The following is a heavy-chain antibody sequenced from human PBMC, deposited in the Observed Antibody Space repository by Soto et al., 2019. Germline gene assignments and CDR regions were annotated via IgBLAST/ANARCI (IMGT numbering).Heavy chain of an antibody. CDR2: INSGGNT. Sequence: EVQLVESGGGLVQPGGSLRLSCAASGFGVSNNYMSWVRQAPGKGLEWVSAINSGGNTYYADSVKGRFTISRDNSKNTVYLQMNSVGAEDTAVYYCARGVDSYVYGEYYYYGMDVWGQGTTVTVSS. CDR3: ARGVDSYVYGEYYYYGMDV. CDR1: GFGVSNNY. D-gene: IGHD3-16*01. V-gene: IGHV3-66*01. J-gene: IGHJ6*02.